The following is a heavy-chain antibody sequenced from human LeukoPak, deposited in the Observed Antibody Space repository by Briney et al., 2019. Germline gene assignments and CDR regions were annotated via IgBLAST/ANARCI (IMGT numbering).Heavy chain of an antibody. Sequence: PGGSLRLSCAASGFTFSSYAMSWVRQAAGKGLEWVSAISGSGGSTYYADSVKGRFTISRDNSKNTLYLQMNSLRAEDTAVYYCAKTVSSSLVFWFDPWGQGTLVTVSS. D-gene: IGHD6-6*01. CDR3: AKTVSSSLVFWFDP. CDR1: GFTFSSYA. CDR2: ISGSGGST. J-gene: IGHJ5*02. V-gene: IGHV3-23*01.